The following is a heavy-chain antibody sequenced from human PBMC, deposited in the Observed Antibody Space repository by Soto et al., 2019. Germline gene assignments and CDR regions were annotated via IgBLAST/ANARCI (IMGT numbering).Heavy chain of an antibody. Sequence: VQVVASGGGLVQPGRSLRLSCAVSGFSFEQYVMHWVRQAPGKGLECVSTVSPTGDTVAYADSVEGRFTVSSDNAKNSLYLQMNSLKGHDTAFYYCLKDAPNASIDDWGQGTLVTVSS. CDR2: VSPTGDTV. J-gene: IGHJ4*02. CDR1: GFSFEQYV. D-gene: IGHD3-16*01. V-gene: IGHV3-9*01. CDR3: LKDAPNASIDD.